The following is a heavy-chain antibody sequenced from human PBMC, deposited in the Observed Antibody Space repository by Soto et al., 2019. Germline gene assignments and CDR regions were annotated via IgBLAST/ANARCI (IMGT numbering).Heavy chain of an antibody. J-gene: IGHJ4*02. CDR3: ARKFRTPYGLRYFDY. CDR1: GFTFSIRA. V-gene: IGHV3-23*01. D-gene: IGHD4-17*01. CDR2: ISASGEDT. Sequence: PGGSLRLSCEASGFTFSIRAMSWVRQAPGKGLEWVSIISASGEDTYYADSVKGRFTISRHNSKNTLYLQMNSLRGEDTAVYYCARKFRTPYGLRYFDYRGQGSLVTVSS.